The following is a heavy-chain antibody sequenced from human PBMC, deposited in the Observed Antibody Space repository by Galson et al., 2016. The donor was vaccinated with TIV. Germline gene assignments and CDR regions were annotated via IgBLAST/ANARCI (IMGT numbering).Heavy chain of an antibody. V-gene: IGHV1-18*01. CDR2: ISAYTGDT. CDR3: ATPAYGTKSPYYYGFDV. CDR1: GYTFTNYG. Sequence: SVKVSCKASGYTFTNYGISWVRQAPGQGLQWMGWISAYTGDTHFAQNFQGRVTMTTDTPTNTAYMELRSLRSDDTAVYYCATPAYGTKSPYYYGFDVWGQGTTVTVSS. J-gene: IGHJ6*02. D-gene: IGHD2-8*01.